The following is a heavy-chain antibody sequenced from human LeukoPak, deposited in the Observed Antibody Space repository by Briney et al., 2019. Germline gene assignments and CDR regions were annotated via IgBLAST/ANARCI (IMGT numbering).Heavy chain of an antibody. J-gene: IGHJ4*02. CDR3: ARVLAVIGDY. CDR1: GFTFSSYN. D-gene: IGHD6-19*01. V-gene: IGHV3-48*04. Sequence: PGGSLRLSCAASGFTFSSYNMNWVRQAPGKGLEWVSFIDTSSSTIYYADSVKGRFTISRDNARNSLYLQMNSLRAGDTAVYYCARVLAVIGDYWGQGTLVTVSS. CDR2: IDTSSSTI.